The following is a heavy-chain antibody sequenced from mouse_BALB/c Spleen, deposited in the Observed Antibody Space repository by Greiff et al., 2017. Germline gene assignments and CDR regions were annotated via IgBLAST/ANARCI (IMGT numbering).Heavy chain of an antibody. Sequence: EVKLQESGPGLVKPSQSLSLTCSVTGYSITSGYYWNWIRQFPGNKLEWMGYISYDGSNNYNPSLKNRISITRDTSKNQFFLKLNSVTTEDTATYYCARGVLLLWFAYWGQGTLVTVSA. J-gene: IGHJ3*01. CDR3: ARGVLLLWFAY. D-gene: IGHD1-1*01. CDR2: ISYDGSN. CDR1: GYSITSGYY. V-gene: IGHV3-6*02.